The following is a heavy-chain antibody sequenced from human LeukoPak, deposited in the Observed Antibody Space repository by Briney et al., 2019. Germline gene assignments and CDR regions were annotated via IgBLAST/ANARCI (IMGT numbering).Heavy chain of an antibody. D-gene: IGHD4-17*01. Sequence: SETLSLTCAVYGGSFSGYYWSWIRQPPGKGLEWIGEINHSGSTNYNPSLKSLVTISVDTSKNQFSLKLSSVTAADTAVYYCARGHYGGSWGFDYWGQGTLVTVSS. J-gene: IGHJ4*02. CDR3: ARGHYGGSWGFDY. V-gene: IGHV4-34*01. CDR1: GGSFSGYY. CDR2: INHSGST.